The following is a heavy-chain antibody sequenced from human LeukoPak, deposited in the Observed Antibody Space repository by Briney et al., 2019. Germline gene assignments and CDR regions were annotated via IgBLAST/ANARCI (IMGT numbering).Heavy chain of an antibody. CDR3: SHEYCSSTSCFDAFDI. J-gene: IGHJ3*02. D-gene: IGHD2-2*01. Sequence: GSLRLSCAASGFTFSSYGMHWVRQAPGKGLEWVAFIRYDGSNKYYADSVKGRFTISRDNSKNTLYLQMNSLRAEDTAVYYCSHEYCSSTSCFDAFDIWGQGTMVTVSS. V-gene: IGHV3-30*02. CDR1: GFTFSSYG. CDR2: IRYDGSNK.